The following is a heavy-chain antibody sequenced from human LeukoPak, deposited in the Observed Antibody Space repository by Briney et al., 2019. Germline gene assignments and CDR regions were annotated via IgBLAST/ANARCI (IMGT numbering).Heavy chain of an antibody. CDR3: TRDPDSGYEGLDY. D-gene: IGHD5-12*01. CDR1: GFTFSSYW. J-gene: IGHJ4*02. CDR2: ITSDGSST. Sequence: PGGSLRLSCAASGFTFSSYWMRWVCPAPGEGLVWVSRITSDGSSTSYTDSVKGRFTISRDNAKNTLYLQMNSLRAQDTAVYYCTRDPDSGYEGLDYWGQGTLVTVSS. V-gene: IGHV3-74*01.